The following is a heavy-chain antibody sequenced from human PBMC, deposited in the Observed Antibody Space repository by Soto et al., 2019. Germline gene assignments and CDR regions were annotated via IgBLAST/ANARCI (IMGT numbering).Heavy chain of an antibody. D-gene: IGHD6-13*01. CDR1: GDSVSRYY. CDR2: IYSSGST. J-gene: IGHJ6*02. V-gene: IGHV4-4*08. Sequence: QVQLQESGPGLVKPSETLSLTCTVSGDSVSRYYWSWIRQPPGKGLEWIGYIYSSGSTNDNPSLKLRVTISLDTSKNQLSLRLTSVTAADTALDYCVRHVHSSSWGVEVWGQGTTVNVSS. CDR3: VRHVHSSSWGVEV.